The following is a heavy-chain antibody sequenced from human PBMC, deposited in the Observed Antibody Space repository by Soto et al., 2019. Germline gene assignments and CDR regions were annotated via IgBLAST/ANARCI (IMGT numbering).Heavy chain of an antibody. CDR3: ARAPPYCGGACYSSGRTNDY. J-gene: IGHJ4*02. Sequence: GGPLRLPCAAFGVTFSAYSMNWVRQAPGKGLEWVSSISASSSYINYADSVKGRFTISRDNAKNSLYLQMNSLRAEDTAVYYCARAPPYCGGACYSSGRTNDYWGKGTLVTV. V-gene: IGHV3-21*01. D-gene: IGHD2-21*02. CDR1: GVTFSAYS. CDR2: ISASSSYI.